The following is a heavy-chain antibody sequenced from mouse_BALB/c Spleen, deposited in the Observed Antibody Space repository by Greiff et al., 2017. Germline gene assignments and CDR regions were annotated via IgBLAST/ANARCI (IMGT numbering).Heavy chain of an antibody. V-gene: IGHV2-9*02. D-gene: IGHD2-1*01. CDR3: ARAGNFYFDY. CDR2: IWAGGST. CDR1: GFSLTSYG. Sequence: VKVVESGPGLVAPSQSLSITCTVSGFSLTSYGVHWVRQPPGKGLEWLGVIWAGGSTNYNSALMSRLSISKDNSKSQVFLKMNSLQTDDTAMYYCARAGNFYFDYWGQGTTLTVSS. J-gene: IGHJ2*01.